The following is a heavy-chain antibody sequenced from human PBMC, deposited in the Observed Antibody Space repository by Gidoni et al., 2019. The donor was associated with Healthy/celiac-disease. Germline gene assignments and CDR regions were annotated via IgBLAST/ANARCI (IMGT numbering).Heavy chain of an antibody. J-gene: IGHJ4*02. Sequence: QLQLQESGPGLVKPAETLSIPGTVSGGSISSSSYYWGWIRQPPGKGLEWIGSIYYSGSTYYNPSLTSRVTISVDTSKNQFSLKLSSVTAADTAVYYCARYLVGATTSYFDYWGQGTLVTVSS. V-gene: IGHV4-39*01. CDR2: IYYSGST. CDR1: GGSISSSSYY. D-gene: IGHD1-26*01. CDR3: ARYLVGATTSYFDY.